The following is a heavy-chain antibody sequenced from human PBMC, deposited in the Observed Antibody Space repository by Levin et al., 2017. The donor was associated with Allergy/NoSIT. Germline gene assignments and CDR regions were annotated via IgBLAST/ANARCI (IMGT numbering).Heavy chain of an antibody. J-gene: IGHJ4*02. Sequence: GGSLRLSCAASGFTFSNYGMHWVRQAPGKGLEWVAVISYKGIAKHYADSVKGRFTISRDNSKNTLFLQMNGLRPEDTAVYYCAKELEETTYYSSYLDSWGEGTLVTVSS. CDR3: AKELEETTYYSSYLDS. V-gene: IGHV3-30*18. D-gene: IGHD3-22*01. CDR1: GFTFSNYG. CDR2: ISYKGIAK.